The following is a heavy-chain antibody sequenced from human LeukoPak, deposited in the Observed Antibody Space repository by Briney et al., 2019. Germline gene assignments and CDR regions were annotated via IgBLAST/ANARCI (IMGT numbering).Heavy chain of an antibody. Sequence: SETLSLTCTVSGGSISSSTYYWDWIRQPPGKGLEWIGSIYYSGSTYYNPSLRSRVTISVDTSKKQLSLKLSSVTAADTAVYYCARQDDYNFDYWGQGTLVTVSS. CDR1: GGSISSSTYY. D-gene: IGHD5-24*01. CDR2: IYYSGST. V-gene: IGHV4-39*01. CDR3: ARQDDYNFDY. J-gene: IGHJ4*02.